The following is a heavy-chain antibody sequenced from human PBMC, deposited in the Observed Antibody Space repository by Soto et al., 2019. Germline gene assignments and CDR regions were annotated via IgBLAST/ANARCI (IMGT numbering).Heavy chain of an antibody. J-gene: IGHJ4*02. V-gene: IGHV2-5*02. D-gene: IGHD3-3*01. CDR3: AHRVLRTVFGLVTTTAIYFDF. CDR2: IYWDDDK. CDR1: GFSLTTSGVG. Sequence: QITLNEYGPTPVKPIQPLTLTCTFSGFSLTTSGVGVGWIRQSPGTSPEWPALIYWDDDKRYSPSLKSRLTITQEASKNQVVLTMADLDPADTATSYCAHRVLRTVFGLVTTTAIYFDFWCQGTPVAVSS.